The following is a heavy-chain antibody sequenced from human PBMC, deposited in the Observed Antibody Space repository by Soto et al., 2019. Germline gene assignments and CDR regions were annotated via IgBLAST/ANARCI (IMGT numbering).Heavy chain of an antibody. V-gene: IGHV3-11*04. CDR1: GFTFSDYY. J-gene: IGHJ6*03. CDR2: ISSSGSTI. D-gene: IGHD7-27*01. Sequence: TGGSLRLSCAASGFTFSDYYMSWIRQAPGKGLEWVSYISSSGSTIYYADSVKGRFTVSRDNARNSLYLQMNSLRAEDTAVYYCARDLSWGSNWYYYMDVWGKGTTVTV. CDR3: ARDLSWGSNWYYYMDV.